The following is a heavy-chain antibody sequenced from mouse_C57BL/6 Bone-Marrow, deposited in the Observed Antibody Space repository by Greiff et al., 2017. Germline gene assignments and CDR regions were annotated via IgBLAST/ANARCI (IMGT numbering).Heavy chain of an antibody. CDR2: IYPRSGNT. CDR1: GYTFTSYG. D-gene: IGHD2-2*01. Sequence: VQLQQSGAELARPGASVKLSCKASGYTFTSYGISWVKQRTGQGLEWIGEIYPRSGNTYYNEKFKGKATLTADKSSSTAYMELRSLTSEDSAVYVCARPHLLWLRRDYYAMDYWGQGTSVTVSS. J-gene: IGHJ4*01. V-gene: IGHV1-81*01. CDR3: ARPHLLWLRRDYYAMDY.